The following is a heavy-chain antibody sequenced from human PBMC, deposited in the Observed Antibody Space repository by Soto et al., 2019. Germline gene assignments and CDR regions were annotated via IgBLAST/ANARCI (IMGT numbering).Heavy chain of an antibody. D-gene: IGHD3-10*02. CDR1: GGSMSENDYY. V-gene: IGHV4-30-4*01. CDR3: ARGIVRGGFDI. Sequence: QVQLQEAGPGLVRPSQTLSLTCTVAGGSMSENDYYWSWLRQSPGQGLQWIGYIYDTWTTSYRPSLKSRVTMSAATSRNQFSLKLTSVTAADTALYFCARGIVRGGFDIWGQGTLVTVSS. J-gene: IGHJ3*02. CDR2: IYDTWTT.